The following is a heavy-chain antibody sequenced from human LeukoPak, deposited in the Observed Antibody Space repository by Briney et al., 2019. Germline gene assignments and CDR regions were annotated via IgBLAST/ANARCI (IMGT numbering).Heavy chain of an antibody. CDR1: GGSIGSSSYY. Sequence: PSETLSLTCTVSGGSIGSSSYYWGWIRQPPGKGLEWIGSIYYSGSTYYNPSLKSRVTISVETSKNQVSLKLSSVTAADTAVDYCARQGAGGRAFDIWGQGTMVTVSS. D-gene: IGHD6-19*01. CDR2: IYYSGST. J-gene: IGHJ3*02. V-gene: IGHV4-39*01. CDR3: ARQGAGGRAFDI.